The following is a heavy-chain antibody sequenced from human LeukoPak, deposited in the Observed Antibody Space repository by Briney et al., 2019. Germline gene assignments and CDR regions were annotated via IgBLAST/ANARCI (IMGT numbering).Heavy chain of an antibody. V-gene: IGHV1-46*01. Sequence: GASVKVSCKASGYTFTSYYMHWVRQAPGQGLEWMGIINPSGGSTSYAQKFQGRVTMTRDTSTSTVYMELSSLRSDDTAVYYCARGGVYCSGGSCYSGHFDYWGQGTLVTVSS. CDR2: INPSGGST. J-gene: IGHJ4*02. CDR1: GYTFTSYY. D-gene: IGHD2-15*01. CDR3: ARGGVYCSGGSCYSGHFDY.